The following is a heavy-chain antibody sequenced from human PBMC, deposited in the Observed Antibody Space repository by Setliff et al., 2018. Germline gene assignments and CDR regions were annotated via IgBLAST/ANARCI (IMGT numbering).Heavy chain of an antibody. V-gene: IGHV4-61*01. CDR3: AREQWLDPPGYYYMDV. D-gene: IGHD6-19*01. Sequence: SETLSLTCAVSGGSVSSGSYYWSWIRQPPGKGLECIGNIHYSGNTNYNPSLKSRVTISIDTSKNQFSLKLNSVTAADMAVYYCAREQWLDPPGYYYMDVWAKGTTVTVSS. CDR1: GGSVSSGSYY. J-gene: IGHJ6*03. CDR2: IHYSGNT.